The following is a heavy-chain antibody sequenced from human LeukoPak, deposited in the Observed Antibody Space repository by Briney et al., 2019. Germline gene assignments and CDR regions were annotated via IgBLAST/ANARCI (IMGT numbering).Heavy chain of an antibody. J-gene: IGHJ2*01. V-gene: IGHV3-20*04. CDR2: VNWNGGST. CDR3: AKVFASWGSGSYYPHWYFDL. D-gene: IGHD3-10*01. CDR1: GFTFDDYG. Sequence: RPGGSLRLSCAASGFTFDDYGMSWVRQAPGKGLEWISGVNWNGGSTGYADSVKGRFTISRDNSKNTLYLQMNSLRAEDTAVYYCAKVFASWGSGSYYPHWYFDLWGRGTLVTVSS.